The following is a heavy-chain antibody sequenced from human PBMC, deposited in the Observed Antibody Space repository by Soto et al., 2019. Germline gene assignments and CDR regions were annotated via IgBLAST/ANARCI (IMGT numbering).Heavy chain of an antibody. CDR2: ISHSGST. CDR3: ARGLYYYDSSGRDLYLY. J-gene: IGHJ4*02. Sequence: PSETLSLTCAVYGGSFSGYYGSWIRQPPGKGLEWIGEISHSGSTNYIPSLKSRVTISADTSKDQFSLKLSSVTAADTAVYYCARGLYYYDSSGRDLYLYWGQGTLV. D-gene: IGHD3-22*01. CDR1: GGSFSGYY. V-gene: IGHV4-34*01.